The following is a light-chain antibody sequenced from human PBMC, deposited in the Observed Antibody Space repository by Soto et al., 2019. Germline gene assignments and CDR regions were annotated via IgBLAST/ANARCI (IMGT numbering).Light chain of an antibody. CDR2: ASS. CDR1: QGISRN. V-gene: IGKV1-9*01. Sequence: TQSPSSLSASVGDRVTITCRASQGISRNLSWYQQKPGRAPKLLISASSTLQSGVPARFSGSGSGTDFTLSITSLQPEDFATYYCQQLNTYPVTFGGGTKVDIK. J-gene: IGKJ4*02. CDR3: QQLNTYPVT.